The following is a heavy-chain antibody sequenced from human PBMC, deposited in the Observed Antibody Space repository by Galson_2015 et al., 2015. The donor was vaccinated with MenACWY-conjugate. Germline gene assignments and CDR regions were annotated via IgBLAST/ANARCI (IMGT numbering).Heavy chain of an antibody. V-gene: IGHV4-38-2*02. D-gene: IGHD3-10*01. CDR2: THHTGST. CDR3: ARRVRRLTKPFDS. J-gene: IGHJ4*02. Sequence: ETLSLTCTVSGYSISSGSFWAWIRQTPGKGLEWLGTTHHTGSTYYNPSLENRVTISLDTSKNQVSLRLNSVTAADSAVYYCARRVRRLTKPFDSWGQGLLATVSS. CDR1: GYSISSGSF.